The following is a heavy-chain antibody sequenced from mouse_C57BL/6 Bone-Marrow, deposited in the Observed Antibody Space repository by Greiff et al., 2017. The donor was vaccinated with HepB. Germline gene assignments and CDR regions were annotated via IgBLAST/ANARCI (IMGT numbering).Heavy chain of an antibody. J-gene: IGHJ1*03. Sequence: VQLVESGPGLVAPSQSLSITCTVSGFSLTSYGVHWVRQPPGKGLEWLVVIWSDGSTTYNSALKSRLSISKDNSKSQVFLKMNSLQTDDTAMYYCARHPYDYDGNWYFDVWGTGTTVTVSS. D-gene: IGHD2-4*01. CDR3: ARHPYDYDGNWYFDV. CDR2: IWSDGST. CDR1: GFSLTSYG. V-gene: IGHV2-6-1*01.